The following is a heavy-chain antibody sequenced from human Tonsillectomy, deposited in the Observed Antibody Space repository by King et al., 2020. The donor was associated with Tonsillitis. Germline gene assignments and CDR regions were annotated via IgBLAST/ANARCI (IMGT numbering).Heavy chain of an antibody. Sequence: VQLVESGAEVKKPGASVKVSCTASGYTFTSYYMHWVRQAPGQGLEWMGIINPSGGSTSYAQKFQGRVTMTRDTSTSTVYMELSSLRSEETAVYYCARGEYYESKGSRGTDYWGQGTLVTVSS. J-gene: IGHJ4*02. CDR2: INPSGGST. CDR1: GYTFTSYY. V-gene: IGHV1-46*01. CDR3: ARGEYYESKGSRGTDY. D-gene: IGHD3-22*01.